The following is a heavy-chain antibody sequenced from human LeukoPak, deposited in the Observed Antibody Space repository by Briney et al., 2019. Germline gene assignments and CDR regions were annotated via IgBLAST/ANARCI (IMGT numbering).Heavy chain of an antibody. D-gene: IGHD3-22*01. J-gene: IGHJ4*02. CDR1: GFTFSSYC. CDR3: ARDRYRWHYYDSSLHPPLDY. CDR2: ISYDGSNT. V-gene: IGHV3-30*03. Sequence: GGSLRLSCAASGFTFSSYCMHWVRQAPGKGLEWVAVISYDGSNTYYADSVKGRFTISRDNSKNTLCLQMNRLRAEDTAVYYCARDRYRWHYYDSSLHPPLDYWGQGTLVTVSS.